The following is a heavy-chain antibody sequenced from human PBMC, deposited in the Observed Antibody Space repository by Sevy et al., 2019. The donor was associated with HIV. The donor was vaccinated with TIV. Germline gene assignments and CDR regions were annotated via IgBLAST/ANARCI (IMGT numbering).Heavy chain of an antibody. Sequence: GGSLRLSCEASGFAFSSYEMNWVSQAPGKGLEWVSYISSSGTTINYADSVKGRFTISRDNAKNSLYMQMNSLRAEDTAVYYCARVDANYDKGFDPWGQGTLVTVSS. CDR3: ARVDANYDKGFDP. V-gene: IGHV3-48*03. J-gene: IGHJ5*02. D-gene: IGHD3-22*01. CDR1: GFAFSSYE. CDR2: ISSSGTTI.